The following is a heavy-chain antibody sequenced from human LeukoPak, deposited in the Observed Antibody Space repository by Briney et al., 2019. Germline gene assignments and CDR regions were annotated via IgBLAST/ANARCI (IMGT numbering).Heavy chain of an antibody. D-gene: IGHD3-9*01. CDR1: GSSISSGSYY. CDR3: AREADYDILTGYYKGGFAD. V-gene: IGHV4-61*02. CDR2: IYTSGST. J-gene: IGHJ4*02. Sequence: PSQTLSLTCTVSGSSISSGSYYWSWIRQPAGKGLEWIGRIYTSGSTNYNPSLKSRVTISVDTSKNQFSLKLSSVTAADTAVYYCAREADYDILTGYYKGGFADWGQGTLVTVSS.